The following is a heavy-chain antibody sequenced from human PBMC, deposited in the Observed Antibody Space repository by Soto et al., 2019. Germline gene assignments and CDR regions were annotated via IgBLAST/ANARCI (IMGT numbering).Heavy chain of an antibody. CDR2: IGTAGDT. Sequence: GGSLRLSCAASGFTFSSYDMHWVRQATGKGLEWVSAIGTAGDTYYPGSVKGRFTISRENAKNSLYLQMNSLRAGDTAVYYCARAYCSSTSCHWYFDLWGRGTLVTVSS. CDR1: GFTFSSYD. D-gene: IGHD2-2*01. CDR3: ARAYCSSTSCHWYFDL. J-gene: IGHJ2*01. V-gene: IGHV3-13*01.